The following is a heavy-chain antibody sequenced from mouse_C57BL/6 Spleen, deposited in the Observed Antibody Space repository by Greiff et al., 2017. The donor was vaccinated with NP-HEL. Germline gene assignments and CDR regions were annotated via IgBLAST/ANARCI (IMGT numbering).Heavy chain of an antibody. D-gene: IGHD2-1*01. V-gene: IGHV5-12*01. CDR2: ISNGGGST. Sequence: EVQVVESGGGLVKPGGSLKLSCAASGFTFSNYYMYWVRQTPEKRLEWVAYISNGGGSTNYPDTVKGRFTISRDNTNNTLYLQVSRLKSEDTAMYYCARQGGNYEEYALDYWGPGTSVTVSS. CDR3: ARQGGNYEEYALDY. CDR1: GFTFSNYY. J-gene: IGHJ4*01.